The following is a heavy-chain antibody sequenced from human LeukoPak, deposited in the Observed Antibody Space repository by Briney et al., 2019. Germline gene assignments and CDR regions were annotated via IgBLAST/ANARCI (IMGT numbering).Heavy chain of an antibody. D-gene: IGHD6-19*01. J-gene: IGHJ3*01. CDR3: ARHIPVSYDAFDL. V-gene: IGHV4-59*08. CDR2: VYFTGRT. Sequence: SETLSLTCTVSGGSITGYYWSWILQPPGKGPEWIAYVYFTGRTLYNPSLESRVTISVDTSKTQFSLRLTSVTAADTAVYYCARHIPVSYDAFDLWGRGTTVTVSS. CDR1: GGSITGYY.